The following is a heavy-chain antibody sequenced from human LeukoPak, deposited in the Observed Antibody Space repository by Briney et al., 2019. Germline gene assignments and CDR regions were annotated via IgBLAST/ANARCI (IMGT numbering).Heavy chain of an antibody. CDR3: AREYSASEH. D-gene: IGHD5-12*01. J-gene: IGHJ4*02. V-gene: IGHV1-2*02. Sequence: ASVKVSCKASGYTFVGYYLHWVRQAPGQGLEWMAWIDPYTGNTHYAQKFQGRITVTRDTSVSTTYMELSWLTHDDTARYYCAREYSASEHWGQGTLVTVSS. CDR2: IDPYTGNT. CDR1: GYTFVGYY.